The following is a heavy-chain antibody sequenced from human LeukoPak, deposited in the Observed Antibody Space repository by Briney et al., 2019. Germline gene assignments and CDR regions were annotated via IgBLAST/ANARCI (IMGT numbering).Heavy chain of an antibody. D-gene: IGHD3-3*01. J-gene: IGHJ3*02. Sequence: GESLKISFKGSGYGFTSYWIGWGRRRPGKGREWMGIIYSGECDTRYSPSFQGQVTISADKSISTAYLQWSSLKASDTAMYYCARRDSFLGAFDIWGQGTMVTVSS. V-gene: IGHV5-51*01. CDR3: ARRDSFLGAFDI. CDR2: IYSGECDT. CDR1: GYGFTSYW.